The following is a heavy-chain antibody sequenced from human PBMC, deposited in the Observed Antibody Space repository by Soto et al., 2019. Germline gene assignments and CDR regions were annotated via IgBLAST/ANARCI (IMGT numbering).Heavy chain of an antibody. CDR1: GYTCTSYG. D-gene: IGHD2-2*01. CDR2: ISAYNGNT. CDR3: ARAPFLGYCSSTSCSGYNRFDP. Sequence: ASVKVSCKASGYTCTSYGISWVRQAPGQGLEWMGWISAYNGNTNYAQKLQGRVTMTTDTSTSTAYMELRSLRSDDTAVYYCARAPFLGYCSSTSCSGYNRFDPWGQGTLVTVSS. V-gene: IGHV1-18*01. J-gene: IGHJ5*02.